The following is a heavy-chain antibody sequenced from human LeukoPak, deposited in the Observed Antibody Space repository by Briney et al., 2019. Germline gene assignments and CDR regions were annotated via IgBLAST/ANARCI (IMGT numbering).Heavy chain of an antibody. CDR1: GGSISSYY. D-gene: IGHD5-24*01. Sequence: SETLSLTCTVSGGSISSYYWSWIRQPAGKGLEWIGRIYTSGSTNYNPSLKSRVTMSVDTSKNQFSLKLSSVTTADTAVYYCARGGRDGYKRRAFDIWGQGTMVTVSS. V-gene: IGHV4-4*07. CDR3: ARGGRDGYKRRAFDI. CDR2: IYTSGST. J-gene: IGHJ3*02.